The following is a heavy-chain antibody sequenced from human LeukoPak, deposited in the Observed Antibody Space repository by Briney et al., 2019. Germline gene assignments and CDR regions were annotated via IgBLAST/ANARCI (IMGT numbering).Heavy chain of an antibody. D-gene: IGHD4-17*01. J-gene: IGHJ2*01. CDR2: ISAYNGNT. V-gene: IGHV1-18*01. CDR1: GYTFTSYG. Sequence: ASVKVSCKASGYTFTSYGISWVRQAPGQGLEWMGWISAYNGNTNYAQKLQGRVTMTTDTSTSTAYMELRSLRSDDTAVYYCARSHYGDYTYSNWHFDLWGRGTLVTVSS. CDR3: ARSHYGDYTYSNWHFDL.